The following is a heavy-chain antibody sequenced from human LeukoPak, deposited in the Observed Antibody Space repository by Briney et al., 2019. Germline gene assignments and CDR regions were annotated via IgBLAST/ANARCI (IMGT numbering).Heavy chain of an antibody. V-gene: IGHV3-7*05. CDR1: GFSFNSYW. J-gene: IGHJ4*02. CDR3: TTFYSRLTDY. CDR2: INQDGSEK. D-gene: IGHD2/OR15-2a*01. Sequence: GGSLRLSCAASGFSFNSYWINWVRQAPGKGLEWLASINQDGSEKYYVDSVKGRFTISRDNAKNSLYLQMNSLRAEDTAVYYCTTFYSRLTDYWGQGTVVTVSS.